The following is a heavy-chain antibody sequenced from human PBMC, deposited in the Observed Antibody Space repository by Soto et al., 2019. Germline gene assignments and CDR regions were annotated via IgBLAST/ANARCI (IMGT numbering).Heavy chain of an antibody. D-gene: IGHD2-15*01. V-gene: IGHV4-31*03. CDR1: GGSISSGGYY. J-gene: IGHJ5*02. Sequence: SETLSLTCTVSGGSISSGGYYWSWIRQHPGKGLEWIGYIYYSGSTYYNPSLKSRVTISVDTSKNQFSLKLSSVTAADTAVYYCARGIVVVVAAVYNWFDPWGQGTLVTVSS. CDR2: IYYSGST. CDR3: ARGIVVVVAAVYNWFDP.